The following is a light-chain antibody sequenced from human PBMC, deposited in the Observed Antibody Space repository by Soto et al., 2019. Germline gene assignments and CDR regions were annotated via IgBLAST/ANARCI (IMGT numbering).Light chain of an antibody. CDR1: QSVSNNY. Sequence: DIVLTQSPGTLSLSPGERATLSCRASQSVSNNYLAWYQQKPGQAPRLLIYGASNRATGIPDRFSGSRSGTDFTLTISRLEPEDFAVYYCQQYGSSGTFGQGTKVDIK. CDR3: QQYGSSGT. J-gene: IGKJ1*01. V-gene: IGKV3-20*01. CDR2: GAS.